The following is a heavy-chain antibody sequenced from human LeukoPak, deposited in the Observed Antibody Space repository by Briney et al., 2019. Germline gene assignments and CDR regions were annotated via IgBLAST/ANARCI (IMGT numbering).Heavy chain of an antibody. CDR1: GGSFSGYS. Sequence: KSSETLSLTCAVYGGSFSGYSWSWIRQPPGKGLEWIGEINQSGSTNYNPSLKSRVTISVDTSKNQFSLKLSSVTAADTAVYYCARFRGYKERLSGNDYWGQGTLVTVSS. CDR2: INQSGST. V-gene: IGHV4-34*01. D-gene: IGHD3-3*01. CDR3: ARFRGYKERLSGNDY. J-gene: IGHJ4*02.